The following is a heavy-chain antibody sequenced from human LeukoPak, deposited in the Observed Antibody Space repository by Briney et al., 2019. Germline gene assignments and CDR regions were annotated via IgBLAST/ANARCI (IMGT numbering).Heavy chain of an antibody. D-gene: IGHD7-27*01. V-gene: IGHV4-59*01. CDR3: ARDLGDAFDI. Sequence: PSETLSLTCSIYGGSFGGYYWSWIRQPPGKGLEWIGYIYYSGSTNYNPSLKSRVTISVDTSKNQFSLKLSSVTAADTAVYYCARDLGDAFDIWGQGTMVTVSS. CDR1: GGSFGGYY. J-gene: IGHJ3*02. CDR2: IYYSGST.